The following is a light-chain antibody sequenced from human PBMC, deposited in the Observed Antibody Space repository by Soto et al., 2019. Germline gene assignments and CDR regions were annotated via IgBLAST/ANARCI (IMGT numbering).Light chain of an antibody. CDR2: KAS. V-gene: IGKV1-5*03. J-gene: IGKJ4*01. CDR3: QQYNSYPLT. Sequence: DIQMTQSPSTLSASVGDRVTITCRASQSISSWLAWYQQKPGKPPKLLIYKASILESGVPSRFSGSGSGTEFPLTISSLQPDDFATYYCQQYNSYPLTFGGGTKVVIK. CDR1: QSISSW.